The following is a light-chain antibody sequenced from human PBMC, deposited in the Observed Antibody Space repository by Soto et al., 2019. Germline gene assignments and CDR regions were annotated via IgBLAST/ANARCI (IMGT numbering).Light chain of an antibody. CDR1: QSLSTY. V-gene: IGKV1-39*01. J-gene: IGKJ3*01. CDR2: AAS. CDR3: QQSYSTLT. Sequence: DIQMTQSPSSLSASVGDRVTITCRASQSLSTYSNWYQQKPGKAPKLLIYAASSLQSGVPSRFSGSGSGTDFTLTISSLQPEDFATYYCQQSYSTLTFGPGTKVDIK.